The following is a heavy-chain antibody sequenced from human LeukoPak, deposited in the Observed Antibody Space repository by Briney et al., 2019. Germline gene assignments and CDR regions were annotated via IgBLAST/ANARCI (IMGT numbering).Heavy chain of an antibody. Sequence: PSETLSLTCTVSGGSISSYYWSWIRQPPGKGLEWIGYIYYSGSTNYNPSLKSRVTISVDTSKNQFSLKLSSVTAADTAVYYCARDRASYNRYLWGQGTLVTVSS. J-gene: IGHJ4*02. CDR1: GGSISSYY. D-gene: IGHD1-14*01. V-gene: IGHV4-59*01. CDR2: IYYSGST. CDR3: ARDRASYNRYL.